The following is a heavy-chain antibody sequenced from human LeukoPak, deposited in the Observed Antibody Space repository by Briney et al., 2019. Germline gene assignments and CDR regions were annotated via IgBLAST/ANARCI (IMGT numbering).Heavy chain of an antibody. CDR3: ARDMNTVTTAYFQQ. J-gene: IGHJ1*01. CDR2: ISSSSTYI. D-gene: IGHD4-17*01. Sequence: PGGSLRLSRAASGFTFSSYSMNCGRQAPGKGLEWVSSISSSSTYIYYADSVKGRFAISRNSAKNSLYLQLNRLSAEDTPVYYCARDMNTVTTAYFQQWGEGTLVTVSS. CDR1: GFTFSSYS. V-gene: IGHV3-21*01.